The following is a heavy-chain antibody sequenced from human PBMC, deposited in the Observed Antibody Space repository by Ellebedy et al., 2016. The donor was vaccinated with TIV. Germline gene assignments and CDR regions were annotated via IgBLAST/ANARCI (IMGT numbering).Heavy chain of an antibody. D-gene: IGHD2-2*01. CDR2: ISSSSSYI. J-gene: IGHJ6*02. CDR3: ARDLVVPAAIRNWGLSAFFDYYGMDV. Sequence: GESLKISXAASGFTFSSYSMNWVRQAPGKGLEWVSSISSSSSYIYYADSVKGRFTISRDNAKNSLYLQMNSLRAEDTAVYYCARDLVVPAAIRNWGLSAFFDYYGMDVWGQGTTVTVSS. V-gene: IGHV3-21*01. CDR1: GFTFSSYS.